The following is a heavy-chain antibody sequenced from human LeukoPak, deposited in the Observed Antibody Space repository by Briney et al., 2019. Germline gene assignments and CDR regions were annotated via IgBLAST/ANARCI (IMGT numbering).Heavy chain of an antibody. D-gene: IGHD3-22*01. Sequence: PSETLSLTCTVFGGSISSSSYYWGWVRQPPGKGLEWIGSIYYSGSTYYNPSLKSRVTISVDTSKNQFSLKLSSVTAADTAVYYCARVPLSGYYDSSGYYYHDAFDIWGQGTMVTVSS. CDR1: GGSISSSSYY. CDR2: IYYSGST. CDR3: ARVPLSGYYDSSGYYYHDAFDI. V-gene: IGHV4-39*07. J-gene: IGHJ3*02.